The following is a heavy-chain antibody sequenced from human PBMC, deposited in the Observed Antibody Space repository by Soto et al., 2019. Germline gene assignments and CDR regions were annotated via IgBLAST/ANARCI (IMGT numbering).Heavy chain of an antibody. CDR1: GGSISSYF. CDR3: ARDLAAVPRAFDY. CDR2: VYYTGTT. J-gene: IGHJ4*02. D-gene: IGHD6-13*01. Sequence: SETLSLTCTVPGGSISSYFYIWVRQPPGKGLEWIGSVYYTGTTDYNPSLKSRVTISVDTSKTQFSLNLRSVTAADTAVYYCARDLAAVPRAFDYWGRGTLVTVSS. V-gene: IGHV4-59*01.